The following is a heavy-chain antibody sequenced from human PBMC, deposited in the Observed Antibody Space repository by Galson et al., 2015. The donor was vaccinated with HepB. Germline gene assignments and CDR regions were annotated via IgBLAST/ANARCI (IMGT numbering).Heavy chain of an antibody. CDR2: ISSGGGRK. CDR3: ARDGSHYDVDY. Sequence: SLRLSCAASGFTFSSYSMNWVRLAPGKGLEWVAFISSGGGRKDYADSVRGRFSISRDDSRDILYLQMNSLRVDDAARYNCARDGSHYDVDYWGQGTLVTVFS. V-gene: IGHV3-33*08. CDR1: GFTFSSYS. D-gene: IGHD1-26*01. J-gene: IGHJ4*02.